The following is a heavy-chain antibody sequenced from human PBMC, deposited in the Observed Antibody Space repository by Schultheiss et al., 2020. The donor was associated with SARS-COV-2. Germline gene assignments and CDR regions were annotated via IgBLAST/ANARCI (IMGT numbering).Heavy chain of an antibody. V-gene: IGHV4-61*02. J-gene: IGHJ4*02. CDR1: GGSISSGSYY. D-gene: IGHD3-10*01. Sequence: SETLSLTCTVSGGSISSGSYYWSWIRQPAGKGLEWIGRIYTSGSTYYNPSLKSRVTISVDTSKNQFSLKLSSVTAADTAVYYCAKDLWFGEVVALFDYWGQGTLVTVSS. CDR2: IYTSGST. CDR3: AKDLWFGEVVALFDY.